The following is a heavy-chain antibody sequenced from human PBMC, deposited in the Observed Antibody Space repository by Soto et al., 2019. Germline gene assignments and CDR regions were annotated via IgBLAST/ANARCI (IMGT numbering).Heavy chain of an antibody. V-gene: IGHV1-2*04. D-gene: IGHD3-22*01. J-gene: IGHJ4*02. CDR2: INPNSGGT. CDR3: ARGGREYNYDSSGSLLDDY. CDR1: GYTFTGYY. Sequence: QVQLVQSGAEVKKPRASVKVSCKASGYTFTGYYMHWVRQAPGQGLEWMGWINPNSGGTNYAQKFQGWVTMTRDTSISTAYMDLSRPRAYDTAVYYCARGGREYNYDSSGSLLDDYWGQGTLVTVSS.